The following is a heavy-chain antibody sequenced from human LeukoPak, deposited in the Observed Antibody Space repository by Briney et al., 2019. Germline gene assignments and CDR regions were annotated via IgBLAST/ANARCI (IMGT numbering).Heavy chain of an antibody. J-gene: IGHJ4*02. CDR1: GFTVSSNY. CDR3: ARDRMTMVRGVILGYFDY. D-gene: IGHD3-10*01. Sequence: GGSLRLSCAASGFTVSSNYMSWVRQAPGKGLEWVSVIYSGGSTYYADSVKGRFTISRDNSKNTLYLQMNSLRAEDTAVYYCARDRMTMVRGVILGYFDYWGQGTLVTVSS. V-gene: IGHV3-66*01. CDR2: IYSGGST.